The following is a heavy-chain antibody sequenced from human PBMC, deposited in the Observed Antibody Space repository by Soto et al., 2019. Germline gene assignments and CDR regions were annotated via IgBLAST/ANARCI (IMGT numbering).Heavy chain of an antibody. Sequence: QVQLVQSGAELKKPGASVKVSCKASGYTFPTYGITWLRQAPGQGLEWMGRISPKSGGTNYAQKFQGRVTMTWDTSLNTAYMELSSLMSEDTAVYYCARPPGYISDWYYFDLWGQGTLVTVSS. CDR1: GYTFPTYG. D-gene: IGHD6-19*01. CDR2: ISPKSGGT. J-gene: IGHJ4*02. CDR3: ARPPGYISDWYYFDL. V-gene: IGHV1-2*02.